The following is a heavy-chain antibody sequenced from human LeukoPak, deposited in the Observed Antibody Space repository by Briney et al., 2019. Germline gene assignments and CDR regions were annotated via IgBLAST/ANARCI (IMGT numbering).Heavy chain of an antibody. CDR1: GYTLTELS. Sequence: ASVKVSCKVSGYTLTELSMHWVRQAPGKGLEWMGGFDPEDGETIYAQKFQGRVTMTEDTSTDTAYMELSSLRSEDTAVYYCATWEPKQWLALGYWGQEPWSPSPQ. D-gene: IGHD6-19*01. CDR2: FDPEDGET. V-gene: IGHV1-24*01. J-gene: IGHJ4*01. CDR3: ATWEPKQWLALGY.